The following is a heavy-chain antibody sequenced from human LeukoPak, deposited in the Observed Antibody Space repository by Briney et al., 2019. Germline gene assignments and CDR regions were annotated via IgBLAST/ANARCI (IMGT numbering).Heavy chain of an antibody. J-gene: IGHJ5*02. D-gene: IGHD1-26*01. CDR2: IRYDGSNK. CDR1: GFTFSSYG. CDR3: ARGGDYSGWFDP. Sequence: PGGSLRLSCAASGFTFSSYGMHWVRQAPGKGLEWVAFIRYDGSNKYYADSVKGRFTISRDNAKNSLYLQMNYLRAEDTAVYYCARGGDYSGWFDPWGRGTLVTVSS. V-gene: IGHV3-30*02.